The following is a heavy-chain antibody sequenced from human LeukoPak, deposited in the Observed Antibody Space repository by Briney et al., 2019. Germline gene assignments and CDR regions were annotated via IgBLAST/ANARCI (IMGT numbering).Heavy chain of an antibody. CDR3: ARRYRYCSSTSCPKKGPFFDY. J-gene: IGHJ4*02. Sequence: PSETLSLTCAVYGGSFSGYYWSWIRQPPGKGLEWIGEINHSGSTNYNPSLKSRVTISVDTSKNQSSLKLSSVTAADTAVYYCARRYRYCSSTSCPKKGPFFDYWGQGTLVTVSS. CDR2: INHSGST. CDR1: GGSFSGYY. V-gene: IGHV4-34*01. D-gene: IGHD2-2*01.